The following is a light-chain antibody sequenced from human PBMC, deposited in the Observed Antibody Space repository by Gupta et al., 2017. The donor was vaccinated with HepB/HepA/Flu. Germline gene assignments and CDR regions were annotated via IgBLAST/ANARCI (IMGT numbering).Light chain of an antibody. J-gene: IGKJ4*01. V-gene: IGKV1D-13*01. Sequence: AIQLTQSPSSLSASVGDRVTITCRASQGISSALAWYQQKPGKPPKLLIFDASSLESEVSSRFSGSGSGTDFTLTSSRLQPEDFATYYWQQVYNVVTFGGGTKVEIK. CDR1: QGISSA. CDR2: DAS. CDR3: QQVYNVVT.